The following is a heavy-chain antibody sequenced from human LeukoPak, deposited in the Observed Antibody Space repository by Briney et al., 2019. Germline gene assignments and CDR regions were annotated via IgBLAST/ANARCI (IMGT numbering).Heavy chain of an antibody. CDR2: INSDGSST. D-gene: IGHD1-26*01. CDR1: GFTFSSYW. J-gene: IGHJ5*02. V-gene: IGHV3-74*01. CDR3: ARDFRYSGSYHHWFDP. Sequence: GGSLRLSCAASGFTFSSYWMHWVRHAPRKGLVWVSRINSDGSSTSYADSVKGRFTISRDNAKNSLSLQMNSLRAEDTAVYYCARDFRYSGSYHHWFDPWGEGTLVTVSS.